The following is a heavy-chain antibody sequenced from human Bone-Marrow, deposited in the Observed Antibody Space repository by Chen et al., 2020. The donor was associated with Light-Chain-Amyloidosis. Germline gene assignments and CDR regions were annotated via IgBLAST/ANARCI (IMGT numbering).Heavy chain of an antibody. CDR2: STEDGSEK. Sequence: EVHLVESGGALVQPGESLRLPCAASGFSFSTYRMSWVRQAPGQGLEWVANSTEDGSEKYYVESVKGRFTFSRDNAKTSMYLQMNSLRVEDTAVYYCARDPAAWDYWGQGTLVTVSS. V-gene: IGHV3-7*01. CDR3: ARDPAAWDY. D-gene: IGHD6-25*01. CDR1: GFSFSTYR. J-gene: IGHJ4*02.